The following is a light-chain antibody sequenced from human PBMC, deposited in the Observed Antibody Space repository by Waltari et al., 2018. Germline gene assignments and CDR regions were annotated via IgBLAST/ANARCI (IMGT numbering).Light chain of an antibody. V-gene: IGKV1-9*01. Sequence: IQLTQSPSSLSASVGDRVTITCRASQGISSNLAWYQQKPGKAPELLIFAASTLQSGVPSRFSGSGSGTDFTLNISSLQPEDFATYYCQQLSIYPYTFGQGTKLEIE. J-gene: IGKJ2*01. CDR2: AAS. CDR1: QGISSN. CDR3: QQLSIYPYT.